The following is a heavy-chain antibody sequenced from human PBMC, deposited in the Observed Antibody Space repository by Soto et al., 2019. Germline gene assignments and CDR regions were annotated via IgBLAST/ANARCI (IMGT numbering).Heavy chain of an antibody. CDR1: GFIFSDYY. D-gene: IGHD6-19*01. Sequence: PGGSLRLSCVASGFIFSDYYMAWIRRAPGKGLEWVSYISDGGSYTNHGNSVRGRVSVSRDDAGNSLYLQINNLRVEDTGVYYCARAPGAVNSYAGVDVWGQGTTVTVSS. J-gene: IGHJ6*02. CDR3: ARAPGAVNSYAGVDV. CDR2: ISDGGSYT. V-gene: IGHV3-11*05.